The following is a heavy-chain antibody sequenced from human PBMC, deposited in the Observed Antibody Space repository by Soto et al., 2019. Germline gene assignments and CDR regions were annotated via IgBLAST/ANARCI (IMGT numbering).Heavy chain of an antibody. Sequence: QVQLVESGGGVVQPGRSLRLSCAASGFTFSSYGMHWVRQAPGKGLEWVAVISYDGSNKYYADSVKGRFTISRDNSKNTLYLQMNSLRAEDTAVYYCAKETYGGNTYYFDYWGQGTLVTVSS. CDR2: ISYDGSNK. CDR1: GFTFSSYG. V-gene: IGHV3-30*18. CDR3: AKETYGGNTYYFDY. D-gene: IGHD4-17*01. J-gene: IGHJ4*02.